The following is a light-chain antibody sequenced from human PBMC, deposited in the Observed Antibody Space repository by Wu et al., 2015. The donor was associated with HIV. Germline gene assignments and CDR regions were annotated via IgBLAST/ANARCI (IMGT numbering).Light chain of an antibody. J-gene: IGKJ3*01. CDR2: SAS. CDR3: QHYDTSPLFT. V-gene: IGKV3-20*01. Sequence: EIVLTQSPGTLSLSPGERATLSCRASQSVSSTYLAWYQHKPGQAPRLIIYSASRRATGVPDRFSGSGSGTDFTLTISRLEPEDSAIYYCQHYDTSPLFTFGPGTKVDIK. CDR1: QSVSSTY.